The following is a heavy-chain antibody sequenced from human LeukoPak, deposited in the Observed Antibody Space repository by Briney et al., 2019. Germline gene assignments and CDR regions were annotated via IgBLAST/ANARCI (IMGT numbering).Heavy chain of an antibody. CDR1: GYTFTSYD. CDR3: ARGDYGGTLYYGMDV. D-gene: IGHD4-23*01. J-gene: IGHJ6*02. CDR2: MNPNSGNT. V-gene: IGHV1-8*01. Sequence: GASVKVSCKASGYTFTSYDINWVRQATGQGLEWMGWMNPNSGNTGYAQKFQDRVTMTRNTSISTAYMELSSLRSEDTAVYYCARGDYGGTLYYGMDVWGQGTTVTVSS.